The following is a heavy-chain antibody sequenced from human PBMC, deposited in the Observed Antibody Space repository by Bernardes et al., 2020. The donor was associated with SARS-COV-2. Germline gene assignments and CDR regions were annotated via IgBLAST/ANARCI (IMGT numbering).Heavy chain of an antibody. Sequence: GGSLRLSCVSSGFTFSSHAMNWVRQSPEKGLEWISSISSLGDNTYYADSVKVLFTVSRDNYENTVVLEMKSLRAEDAAVYYCAKETTFSTFGMSSEPFEGDFYYGMDVWGQGTAVTVSS. CDR3: AKETTFSTFGMSSEPFEGDFYYGMDV. CDR2: ISSLGDNT. D-gene: IGHD3-22*01. CDR1: GFTFSSHA. J-gene: IGHJ6*02. V-gene: IGHV3-23*01.